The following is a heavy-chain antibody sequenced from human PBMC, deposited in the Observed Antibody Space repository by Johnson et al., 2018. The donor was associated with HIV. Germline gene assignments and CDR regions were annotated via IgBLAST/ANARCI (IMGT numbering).Heavy chain of an antibody. CDR2: IHWNGGST. CDR3: ARPNFLYENDAFDI. V-gene: IGHV3-11*06. Sequence: QMQLVESGGGLVKPGGSLRLSCAASGFTFSDYYMSWIRQAPGKGLEWVSGIHWNGGSTSYADSVKGRFTISRDNAKTTLYLQMNSLRAEDTAVYYCARPNFLYENDAFDIWGQGTMVTVSS. CDR1: GFTFSDYY. J-gene: IGHJ3*02. D-gene: IGHD2-2*02.